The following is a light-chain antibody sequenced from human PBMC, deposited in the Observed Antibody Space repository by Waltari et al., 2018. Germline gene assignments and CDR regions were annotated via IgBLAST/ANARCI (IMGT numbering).Light chain of an antibody. CDR1: TGAVTSGQF. CDR2: DTN. CDR3: SVSYSGHVI. V-gene: IGLV7-46*01. J-gene: IGLJ2*01. Sequence: QVVVTQEPSLTVSPGGTVTLTCGSSTGAVTSGQFPYWFLQKPGQAPRTLVYDTNNKHSWTPGRFSGSLLGGKAALTLSGAQPEDEAEYYCSVSYSGHVIFGGGTKLTVL.